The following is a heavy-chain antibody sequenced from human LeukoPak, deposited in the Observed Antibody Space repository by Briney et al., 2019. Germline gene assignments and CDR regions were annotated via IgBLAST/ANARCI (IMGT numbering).Heavy chain of an antibody. Sequence: SETLSLTCTVSGGSISSSSYYWGWIRQPPGKGLEWIGSIYYSGSTYYNPSLESRVTISVDTSKNQFSLKLSSVTAADTAVYYCARDIRAARGRFDYWGQGTLVTVSS. CDR3: ARDIRAARGRFDY. CDR2: IYYSGST. D-gene: IGHD3-10*01. J-gene: IGHJ4*02. V-gene: IGHV4-39*07. CDR1: GGSISSSSYY.